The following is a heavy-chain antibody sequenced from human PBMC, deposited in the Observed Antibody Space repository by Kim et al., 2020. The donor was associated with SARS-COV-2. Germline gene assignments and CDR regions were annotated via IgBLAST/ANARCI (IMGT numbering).Heavy chain of an antibody. CDR2: ISPSNGNT. CDR3: SVHRGVELRWRYMDV. J-gene: IGHJ6*02. V-gene: IGHV1-18*01. CDR1: GYTFTSYG. D-gene: IGHD1-26*01. Sequence: ASVKVSCKASGYTFTSYGITWVRQAPGQGLEWMGWISPSNGNTNYAQNLQRRVTMTTDTSTSTAYMELRSLRSDDTAVYYWSVHRGVELRWRYMDVWGQGTTVTVSS.